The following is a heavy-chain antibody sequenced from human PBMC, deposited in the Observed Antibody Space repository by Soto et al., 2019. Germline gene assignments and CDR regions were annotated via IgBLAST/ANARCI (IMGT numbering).Heavy chain of an antibody. D-gene: IGHD6-13*01. J-gene: IGHJ6*02. Sequence: EVQLLESGGGLVQPGGSLRVSCAASGFTFSTYAMSWVRQAPGKGPEWVSAISGSGGSTYYADSVKGRFTISRDNSKNTLYLQMNSLRAEDTAVYYCAKAPYSSSWYDYYYYYGMDVWGQGTTVTVSS. V-gene: IGHV3-23*01. CDR1: GFTFSTYA. CDR2: ISGSGGST. CDR3: AKAPYSSSWYDYYYYYGMDV.